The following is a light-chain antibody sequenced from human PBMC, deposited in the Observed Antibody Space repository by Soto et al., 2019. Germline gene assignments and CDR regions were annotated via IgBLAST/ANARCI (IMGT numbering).Light chain of an antibody. CDR2: AAS. J-gene: IGKJ1*01. V-gene: IGKV1-39*01. CDR1: QSISSY. CDR3: QQSYSTPWT. Sequence: DIQMTQSRSSLSASVGDRVTITCRASQSISSYLNWYQQKRGKAPKLLIYAASSLQSGVPSRFGGSGSGTDFTLTISSLQPEDFETYYCQQSYSTPWTFGQGTKVEIK.